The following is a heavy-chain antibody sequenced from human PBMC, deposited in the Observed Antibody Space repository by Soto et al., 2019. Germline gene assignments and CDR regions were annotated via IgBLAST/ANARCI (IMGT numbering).Heavy chain of an antibody. CDR3: ARGVVYRDLGLAYGMDV. CDR2: INYSGST. J-gene: IGHJ6*02. V-gene: IGHV4-34*01. Sequence: SETLSLTCAVYGESFSNHYWTWIRQSPGKGLEWVGEINYSGSTRYNWSLGSRVTISVDTSKNQFSLMVTSVTAEDTAVYYCARGVVYRDLGLAYGMDVWGQGTTVTVSS. CDR1: GESFSNHY. D-gene: IGHD3-22*01.